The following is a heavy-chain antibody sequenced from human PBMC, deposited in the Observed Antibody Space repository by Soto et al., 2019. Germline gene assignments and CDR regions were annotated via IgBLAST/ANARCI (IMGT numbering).Heavy chain of an antibody. V-gene: IGHV4-4*02. J-gene: IGHJ5*02. D-gene: IGHD3-10*01. CDR3: ETQARGSFCFDP. Sequence: QVQLQESGPGLVMPSGTLSVTCAVSTGSIISTNWWSWVRQPPGKGLEWIGEIYHSGITKYNPSLKSRVTMSVDRSKNLFSLNLSSVTAADSAVYYCETQARGSFCFDPWGQGTLVTVSS. CDR2: IYHSGIT. CDR1: TGSIISTNW.